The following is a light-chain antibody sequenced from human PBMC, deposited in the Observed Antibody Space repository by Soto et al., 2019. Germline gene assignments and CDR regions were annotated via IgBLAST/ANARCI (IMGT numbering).Light chain of an antibody. Sequence: QSVLTQPPSASGAPGQRVTISCSGSRSNIGSNTVNWYQQLPGTAPKLLIYSHNQQPSGVPDRFSVSKSGTSASLAISGLQSEDEADYYCATWDDNLDGYVFGTGTKVTVL. J-gene: IGLJ1*01. CDR3: ATWDDNLDGYV. CDR2: SHN. V-gene: IGLV1-44*01. CDR1: RSNIGSNT.